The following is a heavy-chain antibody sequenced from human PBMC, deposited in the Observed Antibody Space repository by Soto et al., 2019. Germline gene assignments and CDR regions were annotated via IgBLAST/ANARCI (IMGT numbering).Heavy chain of an antibody. J-gene: IGHJ4*02. CDR2: ISYDGSNK. V-gene: IGHV3-30*03. D-gene: IGHD6-13*01. Sequence: PGGSLRLSCAASGFTFSSYGMHWVRQAPGKGLEWVAIISYDGSNKYYADSVKGRFTISRDNAKNSLYLQMNSLRAEDTAVYYCARDFRIAAALDYLGQGTLVTVSS. CDR1: GFTFSSYG. CDR3: ARDFRIAAALDY.